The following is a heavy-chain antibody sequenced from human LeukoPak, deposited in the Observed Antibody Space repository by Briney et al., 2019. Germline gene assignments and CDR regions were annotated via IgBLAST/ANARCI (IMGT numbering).Heavy chain of an antibody. CDR1: GFTFSSYG. CDR2: IWYDGSNK. CDR3: ARVMGFSSGYFDY. V-gene: IGHV3-33*01. J-gene: IGHJ4*02. D-gene: IGHD3-22*01. Sequence: GGSLRLSCAASGFTFSSYGMHWVRQAPGKGLEWVAVIWYDGSNKYYADSVKGRFTISRDNSKNTLYLQMNSLRAEDTAVYYCARVMGFSSGYFDYWGQGTLATVSS.